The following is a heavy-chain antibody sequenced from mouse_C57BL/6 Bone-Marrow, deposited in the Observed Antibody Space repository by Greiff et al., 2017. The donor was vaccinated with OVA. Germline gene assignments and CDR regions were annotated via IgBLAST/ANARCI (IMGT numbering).Heavy chain of an antibody. CDR2: IDPANDNT. Sequence: EVQLQQSVAELVRPGASVKLSCTASGFNFKNTYMNWVKQRPEQGLEGIGRIDPANDNTKYAPKFQGKATMTADTSSNTAYLQLSSLSSEDTAVYCCARGNFGSSVYAMDYWGQGTSVTVSA. D-gene: IGHD1-1*01. CDR1: GFNFKNTY. V-gene: IGHV14-3*01. J-gene: IGHJ4*01. CDR3: ARGNFGSSVYAMDY.